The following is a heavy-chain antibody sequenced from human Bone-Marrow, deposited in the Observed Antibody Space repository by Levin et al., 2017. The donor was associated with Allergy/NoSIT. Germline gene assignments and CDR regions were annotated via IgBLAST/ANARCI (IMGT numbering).Heavy chain of an antibody. CDR1: GGSISSGDYY. CDR2: IYYSGST. V-gene: IGHV4-30-4*01. D-gene: IGHD2-15*01. Sequence: SQTLSLTCTVSGGSISSGDYYWSWIRQPPGKGLEWIGYIYYSGSTYYNPSLKSRVTISVDTSKNQFSLKLSSVTAADTAVYYCAREDCSGGSCYSDAFDIWGQGTMVTVSS. CDR3: AREDCSGGSCYSDAFDI. J-gene: IGHJ3*02.